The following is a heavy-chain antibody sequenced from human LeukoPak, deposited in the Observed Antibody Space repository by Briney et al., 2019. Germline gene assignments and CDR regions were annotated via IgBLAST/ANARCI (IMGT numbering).Heavy chain of an antibody. J-gene: IGHJ4*02. D-gene: IGHD5-18*01. Sequence: GRSLRLSCAASGFTFSSYAMHWVRQAPGKGLEWVAVISYDGSNKYYADSVKGRFTISRDNSKNTLYLQMNSLRAEDTAVYYCARVQGYSYASGYLDYWGQGTLVTVSS. V-gene: IGHV3-30-3*01. CDR3: ARVQGYSYASGYLDY. CDR1: GFTFSSYA. CDR2: ISYDGSNK.